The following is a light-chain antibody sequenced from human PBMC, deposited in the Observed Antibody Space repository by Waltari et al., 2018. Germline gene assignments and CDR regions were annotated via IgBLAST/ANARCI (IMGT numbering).Light chain of an antibody. CDR3: QQYGSSVMYT. V-gene: IGKV3-20*01. J-gene: IGKJ2*01. CDR1: QRLSKNY. Sequence: VLPHSPVILSLSPGESAPLSCRASQRLSKNYLAWYRQKPGRAPTLHIYGASSRATGIPDRFSGSGSGTDFSLSINRLEPEDFAVYYVQQYGSSVMYTVGQGTKLEIK. CDR2: GAS.